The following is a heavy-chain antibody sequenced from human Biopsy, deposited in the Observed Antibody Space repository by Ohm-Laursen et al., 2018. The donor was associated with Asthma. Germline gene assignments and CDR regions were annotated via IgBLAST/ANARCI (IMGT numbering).Heavy chain of an antibody. CDR3: ARAQDYYDSRGYYRSFDY. Sequence: TLSFPCTVFYGSITCGGSFWTWIRQTPGRGREWFGFSNSWGSTYYNPSFKSRVSISIDTSKNQFSLKLISVTAADTAVYYCARAQDYYDSRGYYRSFDYWGQGTLVTVSS. J-gene: IGHJ4*02. D-gene: IGHD3-22*01. V-gene: IGHV4-31*03. CDR1: YGSITCGGSF. CDR2: SNSWGST.